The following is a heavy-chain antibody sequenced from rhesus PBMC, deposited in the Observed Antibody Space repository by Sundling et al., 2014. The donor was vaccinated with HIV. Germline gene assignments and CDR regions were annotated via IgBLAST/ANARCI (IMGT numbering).Heavy chain of an antibody. CDR2: ISSGGST. V-gene: IGHV3-103*01. CDR3: AKDRDIVGTALNY. J-gene: IGHJ4*01. Sequence: EVQLVESGGGLVKPGGSLRLSCVASGFTFSSYAMHWVRQAPGKGLEWVSAISSGGSTYYADSVKGRFTISRDNSKNTLSLQMNSLRAEDTAVYYCAKDRDIVGTALNYWGQGVLVTVSS. D-gene: IGHD5-42*01. CDR1: GFTFSSYA.